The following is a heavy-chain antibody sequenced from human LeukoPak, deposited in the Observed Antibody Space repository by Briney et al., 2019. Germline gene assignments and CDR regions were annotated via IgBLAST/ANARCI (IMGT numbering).Heavy chain of an antibody. CDR2: IYPSGNT. CDR1: GGSINSGSYS. J-gene: IGHJ2*01. CDR3: ARSPKQLSLYWYFDL. D-gene: IGHD5-18*01. Sequence: PSETLSLTCTVSGGSINSGSYSWSWIRQPAGKGLEWIGRIYPSGNTNYNPSLKSRVTISADTSKNQFSLKLSSVTAADTAVYYCARSPKQLSLYWYFDLWGRGTLVTFSS. V-gene: IGHV4-61*02.